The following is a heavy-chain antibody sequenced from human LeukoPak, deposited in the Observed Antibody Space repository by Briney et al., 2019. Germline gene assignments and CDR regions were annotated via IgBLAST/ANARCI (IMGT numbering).Heavy chain of an antibody. V-gene: IGHV3-72*01. Sequence: GGSLRLSCATSGFTFSDHYMDWVRQAPGKGLEWVGRSRNKVNSYTTEYAASVKGRFTISRDDSKNSLYLQMNSLKTEDTAVYYCVRVGSVYYYDYWGQGTLVTVSS. CDR2: SRNKVNSYTT. J-gene: IGHJ4*02. CDR3: VRVGSVYYYDY. D-gene: IGHD5/OR15-5a*01. CDR1: GFTFSDHY.